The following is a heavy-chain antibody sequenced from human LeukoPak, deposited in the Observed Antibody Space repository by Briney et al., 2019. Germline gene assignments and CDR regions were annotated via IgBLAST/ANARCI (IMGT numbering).Heavy chain of an antibody. Sequence: PGGSLRLSCAASGFTFSSYSMNWVRQAPGKGLEWVSGISGSGGSTYYADSVKGRFTISRDNSKNTLYLQMNSLRAEDTAVYYCARTDYSRSRYYYYYMDVWGKGTTVTVSS. J-gene: IGHJ6*03. D-gene: IGHD4-11*01. CDR2: ISGSGGST. CDR1: GFTFSSYS. CDR3: ARTDYSRSRYYYYYMDV. V-gene: IGHV3-23*01.